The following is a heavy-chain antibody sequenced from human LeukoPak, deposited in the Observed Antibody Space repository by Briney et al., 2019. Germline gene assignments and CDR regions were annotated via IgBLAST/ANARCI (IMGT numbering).Heavy chain of an antibody. CDR3: ASGQGDTTMVLDY. J-gene: IGHJ4*02. CDR2: INPNSGGT. CDR1: GYTFTDYY. V-gene: IGHV1-2*02. D-gene: IGHD5-18*01. Sequence: GASVKVSCKASGYTFTDYYMHWVRQAPGQGLEWMGWINPNSGGTNYAQEFQGRVTMTRDTSISTAYMELSRLRSDGTAVYYCASGQGDTTMVLDYWGQGTLVTVSS.